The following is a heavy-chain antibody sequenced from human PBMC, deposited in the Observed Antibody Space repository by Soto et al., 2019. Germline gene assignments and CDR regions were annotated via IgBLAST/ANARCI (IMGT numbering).Heavy chain of an antibody. J-gene: IGHJ4*02. D-gene: IGHD3-22*01. Sequence: ASVKVSCKASGYTFTGYYMHWVRQAPGQGLEWMGWINPNSGGTNYAQKFQGWVTMTRDTSISTAYMELSRLRSDDTAVYYCANEGSLARENYYDSSGYLAFDYWGQGTLVTVSS. CDR2: INPNSGGT. CDR1: GYTFTGYY. V-gene: IGHV1-2*04. CDR3: ANEGSLARENYYDSSGYLAFDY.